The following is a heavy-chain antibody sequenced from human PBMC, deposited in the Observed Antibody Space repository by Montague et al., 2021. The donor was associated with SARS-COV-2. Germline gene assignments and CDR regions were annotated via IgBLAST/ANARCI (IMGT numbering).Heavy chain of an antibody. D-gene: IGHD3-22*01. V-gene: IGHV3-30-3*01. J-gene: IGHJ3*02. CDR3: ARAGGYRDAFDI. CDR1: GFTFSSYS. Sequence: SLRLSCAASGFTFSSYSMHWVRQAPGKGLEWVAVISYDGSSKYYADSVKGRFTISRDNSKNTLYLQMNSLRAEDTAVYYCARAGGYRDAFDIWGQGTTVTVSS. CDR2: ISYDGSSK.